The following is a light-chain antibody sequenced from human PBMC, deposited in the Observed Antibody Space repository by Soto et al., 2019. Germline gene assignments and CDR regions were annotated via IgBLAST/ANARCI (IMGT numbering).Light chain of an antibody. CDR3: QQYNNWPPIT. CDR1: QSVNSN. V-gene: IGKV3-15*01. CDR2: GAS. Sequence: EVVLTQSPATLSVSPGERATLSCRAIQSVNSNLAWYQQKPGQAPRLLIYGASTRATGIPARFSGSGSGTEFTLTISSLQSEDFAVYYCQQYNNWPPITFGQGTRLEIK. J-gene: IGKJ5*01.